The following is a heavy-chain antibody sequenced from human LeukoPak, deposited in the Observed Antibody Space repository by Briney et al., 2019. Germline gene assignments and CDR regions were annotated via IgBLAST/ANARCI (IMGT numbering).Heavy chain of an antibody. CDR3: ARSPAGANYYLDV. J-gene: IGHJ6*03. Sequence: GGSLRLSCAASGFTFSNAWMNWVRQAPGKGLEWVSYISSSGSTAYYADSMKGRFTISRDNAKNSLYLQMNSLRAEDTAVYYCARSPAGANYYLDVWGKGTTVTISS. CDR1: GFTFSNAW. CDR2: ISSSGSTA. D-gene: IGHD1-14*01. V-gene: IGHV3-48*04.